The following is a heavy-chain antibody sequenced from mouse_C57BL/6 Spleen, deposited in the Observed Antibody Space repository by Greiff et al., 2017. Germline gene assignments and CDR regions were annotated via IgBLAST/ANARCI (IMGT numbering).Heavy chain of an antibody. J-gene: IGHJ4*01. V-gene: IGHV1-53*01. D-gene: IGHD2-10*01. CDR1: GYTFTSYW. CDR3: ARESYYDYFAMDY. Sequence: VQLQQPGTELVKPGASVKLSCKASGYTFTSYWMHWVKQRPGQGLEWIGNINPSNGGTNYNEKFKSKATLTVDKSSSTAYMQLSSLTSEDSAVYYCARESYYDYFAMDYWGQGTSVTVSS. CDR2: INPSNGGT.